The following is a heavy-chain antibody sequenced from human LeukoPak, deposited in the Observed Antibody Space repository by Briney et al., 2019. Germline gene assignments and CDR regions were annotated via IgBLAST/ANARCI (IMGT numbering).Heavy chain of an antibody. V-gene: IGHV4-59*12. CDR3: ARLSVIVGAALEYYYYYMDV. CDR1: GGSISSYY. Sequence: ASETLSLTCTVSGGSISSYYWSWIRQPPGKGLEWIGYIYYSGSTNYNPSLKSRVTISADKSKNQVSLKLTSVTAADTAVYYCARLSVIVGAALEYYYYYMDVWGQGTTVTVSS. D-gene: IGHD1-26*01. CDR2: IYYSGST. J-gene: IGHJ6*03.